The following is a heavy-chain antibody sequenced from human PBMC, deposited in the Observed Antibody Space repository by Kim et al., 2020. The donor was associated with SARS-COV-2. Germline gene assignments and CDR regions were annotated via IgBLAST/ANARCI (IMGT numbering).Heavy chain of an antibody. D-gene: IGHD2-8*02. CDR2: ISDSGTSL. Sequence: GGSLRLSCVASGFTFKNFVMSWVRQVPGKGLEWVSSISDSGTSLHYADSVEGRFTISRDNAKKTLHLQMNSLRAEDTALYHCAREGGCTGSFQYDAGMDVWGQGTTVTVSS. CDR1: GFTFKNFV. V-gene: IGHV3-23*01. CDR3: AREGGCTGSFQYDAGMDV. J-gene: IGHJ6*02.